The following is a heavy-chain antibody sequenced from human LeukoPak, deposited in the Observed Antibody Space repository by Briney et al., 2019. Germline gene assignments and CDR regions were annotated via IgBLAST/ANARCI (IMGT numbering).Heavy chain of an antibody. CDR2: IYPGDSDT. D-gene: IGHD1-14*01. CDR3: ARQYKRYYYYMDV. CDR1: GYSFTSYW. J-gene: IGHJ6*03. Sequence: GESLKISCKGSGYSFTSYWIGWVRQMPGKGLEWMGIIYPGDSDTRYSPSFQGQVTISADKPISTAYLQWSSLKASDTAMYYCARQYKRYYYYMDVWGKGTTVTVSS. V-gene: IGHV5-51*01.